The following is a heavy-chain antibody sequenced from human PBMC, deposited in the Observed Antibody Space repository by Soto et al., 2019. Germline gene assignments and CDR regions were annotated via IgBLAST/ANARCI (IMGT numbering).Heavy chain of an antibody. J-gene: IGHJ4*02. V-gene: IGHV1-46*01. D-gene: IGHD6-13*01. CDR1: GYIFTNYY. CDR2: INPLPTSGST. CDR3: ARDLAAAAY. Sequence: QVQLVQSGAEVKKPGASVKVSCKASGYIFTNYYIHWVRQAPGQGLEWMAIINPLPTSGSTNYAQKFQGRVTVTRDTSTGTVYLELSSRRSDDTAVYYRARDLAAAAYWGQGTLVTVSS.